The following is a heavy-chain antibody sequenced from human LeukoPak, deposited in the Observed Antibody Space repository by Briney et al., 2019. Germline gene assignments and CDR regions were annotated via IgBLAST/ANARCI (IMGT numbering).Heavy chain of an antibody. CDR3: ARISRPADRTVGPYYMNV. CDR1: GGSISSGSYY. J-gene: IGHJ6*03. V-gene: IGHV4-39*01. CDR2: ISYSGTT. D-gene: IGHD1-26*01. Sequence: PSETLSLTCTVSGGSISSGSYYWGWIRQPRGKGLEWIASISYSGTTYYNPSLKSRVTISVDTSKNQFSLKLTSVTAADTAVYYCARISRPADRTVGPYYMNVWGKGATVTVSS.